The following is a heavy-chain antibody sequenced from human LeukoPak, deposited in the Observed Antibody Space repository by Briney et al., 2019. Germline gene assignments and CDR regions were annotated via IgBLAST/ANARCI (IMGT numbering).Heavy chain of an antibody. V-gene: IGHV3-72*01. D-gene: IGHD5-12*01. CDR2: IRNKANSYTT. CDR1: GFTFSDHY. CDR3: ATGVATNVY. J-gene: IGHJ4*02. Sequence: PGGSLRLSCAASGFTFSDHYMDWVRQAPGKGLEWAGRIRNKANSYTTEYAASVKGRFTISRDDSKNSLYLQMNSLETEDAAVYYCATGVATNVYWGQGTLVTVSS.